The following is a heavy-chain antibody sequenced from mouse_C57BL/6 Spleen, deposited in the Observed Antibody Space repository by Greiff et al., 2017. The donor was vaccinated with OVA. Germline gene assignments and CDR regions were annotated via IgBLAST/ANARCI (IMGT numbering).Heavy chain of an antibody. V-gene: IGHV1-55*01. D-gene: IGHD6-1*01. Sequence: QVQLQQSGAELVKPGASVKMSCKASGYTFTSYWMHWVKQRPGQGLEWIGDIYPGSGSTKYNEKFKSKATLTVDTSSSTAYMQLSSLTSEDSAVYYCARESARGNSDYWGQGTTLTVSS. CDR2: IYPGSGST. J-gene: IGHJ2*01. CDR1: GYTFTSYW. CDR3: ARESARGNSDY.